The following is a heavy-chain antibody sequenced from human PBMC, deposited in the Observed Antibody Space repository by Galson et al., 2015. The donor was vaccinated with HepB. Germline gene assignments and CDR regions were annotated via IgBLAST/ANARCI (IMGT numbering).Heavy chain of an antibody. CDR3: ARGGRVWGSGSLLDY. Sequence: SVKVSCKASGYTFSSYSITWVRQAPGQGLEWMGWISPYNGHTKYARKFQGRVSMTADTSTSTAYMELRSLRSDDTAVYYCARGGRVWGSGSLLDYWGQGTLVTVSS. J-gene: IGHJ4*02. V-gene: IGHV1-18*01. D-gene: IGHD3-10*01. CDR2: ISPYNGHT. CDR1: GYTFSSYS.